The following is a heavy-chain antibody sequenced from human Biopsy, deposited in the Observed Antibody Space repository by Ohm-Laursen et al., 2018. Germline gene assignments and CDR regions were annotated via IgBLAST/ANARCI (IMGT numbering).Heavy chain of an antibody. CDR2: LFTSGTT. J-gene: IGHJ4*02. Sequence: SDTLSLTCTVSGGSFTGHYWIWIRQPPGKGLEWIGRLFTSGTTNYSPSLNNRVTMSVDTSKNQFSLRLTSVTAADTAVYYCVRGGSGSFPFDYWGPGTLVTVSS. V-gene: IGHV4-4*07. D-gene: IGHD3-10*01. CDR3: VRGGSGSFPFDY. CDR1: GGSFTGHY.